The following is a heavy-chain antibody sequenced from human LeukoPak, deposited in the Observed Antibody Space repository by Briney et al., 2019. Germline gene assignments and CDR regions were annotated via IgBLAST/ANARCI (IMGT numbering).Heavy chain of an antibody. D-gene: IGHD2-21*01. V-gene: IGHV3-30-3*01. CDR1: GFTFSSYA. CDR3: ARGGCGGDCYWGYYFDY. J-gene: IGHJ4*02. CDR2: ISYDGSNK. Sequence: PGGSLRLSCAASGFTFSSYAMHWVRQAPGKGLEWVAVISYDGSNKYYADSVKGRFTISRDNSKNTLYLQMNSLRAEDTAVYYCARGGCGGDCYWGYYFDYWGQGTLVTVSS.